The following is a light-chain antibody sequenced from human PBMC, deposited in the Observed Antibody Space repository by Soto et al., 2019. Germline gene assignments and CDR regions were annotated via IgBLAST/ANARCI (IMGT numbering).Light chain of an antibody. CDR1: QSVDNY. Sequence: DIRMTQSPSSLSSSVGDRVTLTCRASQSVDNYLKWYQQKPGKAPGLLIYAAYTLQSGVTSRFSASGSGTDFTLTISSLQPEDFANYYCQQDLRTPLTFGHGTQVEIK. V-gene: IGKV1-39*01. CDR3: QQDLRTPLT. CDR2: AAY. J-gene: IGKJ1*01.